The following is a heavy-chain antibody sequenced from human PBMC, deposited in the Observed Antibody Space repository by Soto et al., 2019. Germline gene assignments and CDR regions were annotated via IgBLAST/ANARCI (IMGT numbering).Heavy chain of an antibody. CDR2: ISSTTNYI. CDR3: AKGPISPYGMDV. V-gene: IGHV3-21*04. CDR1: GFTFTRYS. D-gene: IGHD3-3*01. Sequence: GGSLRLSCAASGFTFTRYSMNWVRQAPGKGLEWVSSISSTTNYIYYADSVKGRFTISRDNSKNTLYLQMNSLGAEDTAVYYCAKGPISPYGMDVWGQGTTVTVSS. J-gene: IGHJ6*02.